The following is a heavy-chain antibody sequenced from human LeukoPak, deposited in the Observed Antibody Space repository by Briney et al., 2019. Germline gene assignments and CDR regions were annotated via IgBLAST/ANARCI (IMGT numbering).Heavy chain of an antibody. J-gene: IGHJ6*03. Sequence: ASVKVSCKASGYTFTSYYMHWVRQAPGQGLEWMGIINPSGGSTSYAQKFQGRVTITRSTSISTAYMELSSLRSEDTAVYYCARGSGYDILTGYYRGYYYYYYMDVWGKGTTVTVSS. CDR1: GYTFTSYY. CDR3: ARGSGYDILTGYYRGYYYYYYMDV. CDR2: INPSGGST. D-gene: IGHD3-9*01. V-gene: IGHV1-46*01.